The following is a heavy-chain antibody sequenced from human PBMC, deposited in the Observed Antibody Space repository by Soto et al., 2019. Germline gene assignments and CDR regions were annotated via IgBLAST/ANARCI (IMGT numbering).Heavy chain of an antibody. J-gene: IGHJ6*02. V-gene: IGHV3-30*02. CDR2: MWYDGTNE. CDR1: GFTFSTYG. Sequence: PGGSLRLSCAASGFTFSTYGMHWVRQAPGKGLEWVAVMWYDGTNEKYADSVKGRFTISRDNSKNTLYLQMKSLRAEDTAVYYCAKSRDGYSFYFYYGMDVWGQGTTVTVSS. CDR3: AKSRDGYSFYFYYGMDV. D-gene: IGHD4-4*01.